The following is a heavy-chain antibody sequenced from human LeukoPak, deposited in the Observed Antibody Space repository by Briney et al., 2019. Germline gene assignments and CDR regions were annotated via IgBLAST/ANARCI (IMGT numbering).Heavy chain of an antibody. D-gene: IGHD3-22*01. J-gene: IGHJ4*02. V-gene: IGHV4-34*01. CDR3: ASGQGDDSSGYSKIDY. CDR2: INHSGST. CDR1: GGSFSGYY. Sequence: PSETLSLTCAVYGGSFSGYYWSWIRQPPGKGLEWIGEINHSGSTNYNPSLKSRVTISVDTSKNQFSLKLSSVTAADTAVYYCASGQGDDSSGYSKIDYWGQGTLVTVSS.